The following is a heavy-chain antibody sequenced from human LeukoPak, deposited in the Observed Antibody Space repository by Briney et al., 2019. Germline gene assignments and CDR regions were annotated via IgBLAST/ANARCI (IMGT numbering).Heavy chain of an antibody. D-gene: IGHD5-18*01. V-gene: IGHV1-46*01. Sequence: ASVKVSCKASGYTFTSYYMHWVRQAPGQGLEWMGIINTSGGSTSYAQKFQGRVTMTRDMSTSTVYTELSSLRSEDAAVYYCARDHGQLWLRHYYYMDVWGKGTTVTVSS. CDR2: INTSGGST. CDR1: GYTFTSYY. CDR3: ARDHGQLWLRHYYYMDV. J-gene: IGHJ6*03.